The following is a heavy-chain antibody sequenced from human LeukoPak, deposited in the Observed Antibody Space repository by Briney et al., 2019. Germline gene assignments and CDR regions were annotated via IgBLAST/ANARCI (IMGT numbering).Heavy chain of an antibody. CDR2: MNPNSGNT. V-gene: IGHV1-8*01. D-gene: IGHD3-3*01. J-gene: IGHJ6*02. CDR1: GYTFTSYD. Sequence: ASVTVSCKASGYTFTSYDINWVRQATGQGLEWMGWMNPNSGNTSYAQKFQGRVTMTRDTSTSTVYMELSSLRSEDAAVYYCAREGTIFGVVPPGGYYYGMDVWGQGTTVTVSS. CDR3: AREGTIFGVVPPGGYYYGMDV.